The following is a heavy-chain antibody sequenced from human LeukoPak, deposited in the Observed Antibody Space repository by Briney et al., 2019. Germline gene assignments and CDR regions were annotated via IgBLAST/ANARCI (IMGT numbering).Heavy chain of an antibody. V-gene: IGHV4-34*01. CDR2: ICYSGST. CDR1: GGSFSGYY. CDR3: ARDLLNEGNHLDY. D-gene: IGHD4-23*01. Sequence: SETLSLTCAVYGGSFSGYYWSWIRQPPGKGLEWIEYICYSGSTDYNPSLKSRVTISVDTSKNQFSLKLSSVTAADTAVYYCARDLLNEGNHLDYWGQGTLVTVSS. J-gene: IGHJ4*02.